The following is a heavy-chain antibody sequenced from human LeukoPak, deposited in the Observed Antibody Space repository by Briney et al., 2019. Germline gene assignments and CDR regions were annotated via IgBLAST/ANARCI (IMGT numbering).Heavy chain of an antibody. CDR1: GFTVSSNY. V-gene: IGHV3-53*01. J-gene: IGHJ6*03. CDR2: IYSGGST. D-gene: IGHD5-24*01. CDR3: ARVRTLDGYNLFYYYYYYMDV. Sequence: GGSLRLSCAASGFTVSSNYMSWVRQAPGKGLEWVSVIYSGGSTYYADSVKGRFTISRDNSKNTLYLQMNSLRAEDTAVYYCARVRTLDGYNLFYYYYYYMDVWGKGTTVTISS.